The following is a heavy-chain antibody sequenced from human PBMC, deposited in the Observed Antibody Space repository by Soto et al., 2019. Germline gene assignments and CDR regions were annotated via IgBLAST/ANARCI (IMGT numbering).Heavy chain of an antibody. CDR3: ARDRRTTVTTNWFDP. D-gene: IGHD4-17*01. CDR2: MYHSGST. J-gene: IGHJ5*02. V-gene: IGHV4-38-2*02. CDR1: GYSISSAYY. Sequence: PSDTLSLTCAVSGYSISSAYYWGWIRQPPGKGLEWVGSMYHSGSTYYNPSLKSRVTISVDTSKNQFSLNLSSVTAADTAVYFCARDRRTTVTTNWFDPWGQGTMVTVYS.